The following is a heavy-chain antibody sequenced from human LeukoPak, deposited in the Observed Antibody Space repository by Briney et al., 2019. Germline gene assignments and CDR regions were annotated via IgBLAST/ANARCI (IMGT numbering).Heavy chain of an antibody. D-gene: IGHD5-24*01. J-gene: IGHJ4*02. Sequence: PGRSLRLSCAASGFTFDDYAMHWVRQAPGKGLEWVSGISWNSGSIGYADSVKGRFTISRDNAKNSLYLQMNSLRAEDTALYYCAKDGTRRDGYKEGQNFDYWGQGTLVTVSS. CDR1: GFTFDDYA. V-gene: IGHV3-9*01. CDR3: AKDGTRRDGYKEGQNFDY. CDR2: ISWNSGSI.